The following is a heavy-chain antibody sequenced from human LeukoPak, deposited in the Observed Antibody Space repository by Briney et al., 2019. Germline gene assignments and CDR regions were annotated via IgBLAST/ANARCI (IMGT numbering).Heavy chain of an antibody. V-gene: IGHV4-34*01. CDR3: ARGQHHQLLSAGYAY. Sequence: PSETLSLTCTVSGGSISSYYWSWIRQPPGKGLEWIGEINHSGSTNYNPSLKSRVTISVDTSKNQFSLKLSSVTAADTAVYYCARGQHHQLLSAGYAYWGQGTLVTVSS. J-gene: IGHJ4*02. D-gene: IGHD2-2*01. CDR1: GGSISSYY. CDR2: INHSGST.